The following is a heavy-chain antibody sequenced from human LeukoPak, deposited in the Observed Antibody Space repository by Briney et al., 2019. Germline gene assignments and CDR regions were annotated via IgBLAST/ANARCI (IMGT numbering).Heavy chain of an antibody. V-gene: IGHV3-23*01. CDR2: ISGSGGST. CDR3: AKDLGFWGGYLGGD. J-gene: IGHJ1*01. CDR1: GFTFSSYA. Sequence: PGGSLRLSCAASGFTFSSYAMSWVRQAPGKGLEWVSAISGSGGSTYYADSVKGRFTISRDNSKNTLYLQMNSLRAEDTAVYYCAKDLGFWGGYLGGDWGQGNLVTVSS. D-gene: IGHD3-3*01.